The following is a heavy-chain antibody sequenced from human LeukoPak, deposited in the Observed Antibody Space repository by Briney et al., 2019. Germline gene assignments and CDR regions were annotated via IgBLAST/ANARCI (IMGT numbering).Heavy chain of an antibody. V-gene: IGHV3-66*01. CDR2: IYSGGST. J-gene: IGHJ4*02. D-gene: IGHD5-12*01. Sequence: QTGGSLRLSCAASGFTVSSNYMSWVRQAPGKGLEWVSVIYSGGSTYYADSVKGRFTISRDNPKNTLYLQMNSLRAEDTAVYYCARDRGYSGYDPIGLFDYWGQGTLVTVSS. CDR1: GFTVSSNY. CDR3: ARDRGYSGYDPIGLFDY.